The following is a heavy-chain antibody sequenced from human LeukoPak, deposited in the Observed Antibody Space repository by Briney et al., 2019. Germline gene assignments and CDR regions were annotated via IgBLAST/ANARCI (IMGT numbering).Heavy chain of an antibody. CDR1: GFTFSSYA. Sequence: GGSLRLSCAASGFTFSSYAMHWVRQAPGKGLEWVAVISYDGGNKYYADSVKGRFTISRDNSKNTLYLQMNSLRAEDTAVYYCARSVGGASSAFDIWGQGTMVTVSS. J-gene: IGHJ3*02. CDR2: ISYDGGNK. D-gene: IGHD4-23*01. CDR3: ARSVGGASSAFDI. V-gene: IGHV3-30-3*01.